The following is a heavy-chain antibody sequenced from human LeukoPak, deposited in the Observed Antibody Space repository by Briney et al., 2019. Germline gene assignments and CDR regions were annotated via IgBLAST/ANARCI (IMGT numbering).Heavy chain of an antibody. Sequence: TSETLSLTCTLSGDSITSSRYYWGWIRQPPGKGLEWIGSTYYSGSTYYSPSLKSRVTISVDTSKNQFSLELNSVTAADTAVYYCARTDRGVVPPHTGIDYWGQGTLVTVSS. J-gene: IGHJ4*02. CDR2: TYYSGST. V-gene: IGHV4-39*07. CDR1: GDSITSSRYY. CDR3: ARTDRGVVPPHTGIDY. D-gene: IGHD3-3*01.